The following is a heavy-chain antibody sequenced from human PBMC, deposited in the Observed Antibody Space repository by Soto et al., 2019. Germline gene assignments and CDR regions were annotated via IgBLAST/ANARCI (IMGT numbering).Heavy chain of an antibody. J-gene: IGHJ5*02. Sequence: HVQLQESGPGLVKPSQTLSLTCTVSGDSISRGGSYWKWISQHPRKGLEWIGYIYHSGSTNYNPSPKSRVPISVDTSTNQLSLELSNVTAADTAVYYCARDGAGAYGLGWFDPWGQGILVNVSS. CDR2: IYHSGST. D-gene: IGHD2-21*01. CDR3: ARDGAGAYGLGWFDP. CDR1: GDSISRGGSY. V-gene: IGHV4-31*03.